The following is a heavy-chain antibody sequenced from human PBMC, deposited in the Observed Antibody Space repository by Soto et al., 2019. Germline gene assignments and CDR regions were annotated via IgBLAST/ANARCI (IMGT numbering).Heavy chain of an antibody. J-gene: IGHJ5*02. CDR3: AHSRGEGYCSSTSCFRLGGWFDP. Sequence: SGPTLVNPTQTLTLTCTFSGFSLSTSGVGVGWIRQPPGKALEWLALIYWDDDKRHSPSLKSRLHITKDTSKNQVVLTMSNKDPMDKATYYCAHSRGEGYCSSTSCFRLGGWFDPWGQGTLGTVSS. V-gene: IGHV2-5*02. CDR2: IYWDDDK. D-gene: IGHD2-2*01. CDR1: GFSLSTSGVG.